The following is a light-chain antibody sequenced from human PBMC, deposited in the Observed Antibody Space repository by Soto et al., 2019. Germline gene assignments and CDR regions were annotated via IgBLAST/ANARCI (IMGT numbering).Light chain of an antibody. CDR2: GAS. V-gene: IGKV3-20*01. CDR1: QSVSSSY. CDR3: QQYGRSPSCT. J-gene: IGKJ4*01. Sequence: EIVLTQSPGTLSLSPGERATISCRASQSVSSSYLAWYQQKPGQAPRLLIYGASSRATGIPDRFSGSGSGTYFSLTISRLEPEDFAVYYCQQYGRSPSCTFGGCTKVEIK.